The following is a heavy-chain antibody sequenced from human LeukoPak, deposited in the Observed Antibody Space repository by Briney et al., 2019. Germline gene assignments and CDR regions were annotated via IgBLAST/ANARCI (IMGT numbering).Heavy chain of an antibody. V-gene: IGHV1-18*01. Sequence: ASVKVSCKASGYTFTSYGISCVPQSPGQRLERMGWISAYDGNTNYAQKLQGRVTMTTDTSTSTAYMELRSLRSDDTVVYYCARYDYVWGSYRPIDYWGQGTLVTVSS. CDR2: ISAYDGNT. D-gene: IGHD3-16*02. CDR1: GYTFTSYG. J-gene: IGHJ4*02. CDR3: ARYDYVWGSYRPIDY.